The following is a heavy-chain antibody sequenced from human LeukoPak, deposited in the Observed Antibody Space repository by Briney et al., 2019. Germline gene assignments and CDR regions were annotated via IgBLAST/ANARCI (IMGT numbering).Heavy chain of an antibody. CDR3: ASTYCGGDCYSVPFDC. Sequence: PSETLSLTCTVSGGSISSGDYYWSWIRQPPGKGLEWIGYIYYSGSTYYNPSLKSRVTISVDTSKNQFSLKLSSVTAADTAVYYCASTYCGGDCYSVPFDCWGQGTLVTVSS. V-gene: IGHV4-30-4*01. CDR2: IYYSGST. D-gene: IGHD2-21*02. CDR1: GGSISSGDYY. J-gene: IGHJ4*02.